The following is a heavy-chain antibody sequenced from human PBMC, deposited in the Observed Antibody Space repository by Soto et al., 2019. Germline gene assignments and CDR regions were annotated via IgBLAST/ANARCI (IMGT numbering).Heavy chain of an antibody. J-gene: IGHJ6*02. CDR3: TSSSVAGQYYYYYYGMDV. CDR1: GFTFSGSA. Sequence: AGSLRLSCAASGFTFSGSAMHWVRQASGKGLEWVGRIRSKANSYATAYAASVKGRFTISRDDSKNTAYLQMNSLKTEDTAVYYCTSSSVAGQYYYYYYGMDVWGQGTTVTSP. CDR2: IRSKANSYAT. V-gene: IGHV3-73*01. D-gene: IGHD6-19*01.